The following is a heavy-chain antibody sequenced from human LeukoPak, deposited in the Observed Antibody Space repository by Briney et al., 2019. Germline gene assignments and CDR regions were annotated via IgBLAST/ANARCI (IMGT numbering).Heavy chain of an antibody. V-gene: IGHV1-46*01. J-gene: IGHJ6*03. CDR2: INPSGGST. CDR3: ARALYDFSSSYYYYYMDV. D-gene: IGHD3-3*01. Sequence: ASVKVSCKASGYTFTSYYMHWVRQAPGQGLEWMGIINPSGGSTSYAQKFQGRVTMTRDMSTSTVYMELSCLRSEDTAVYYCARALYDFSSSYYYYYMDVWGKGTTVTVSS. CDR1: GYTFTSYY.